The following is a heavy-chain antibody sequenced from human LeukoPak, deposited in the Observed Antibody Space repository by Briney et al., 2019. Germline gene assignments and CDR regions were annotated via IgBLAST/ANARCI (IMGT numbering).Heavy chain of an antibody. Sequence: SETLSLTCTLSGGSFSSYYWSWIRQPPGKGLEWIGYIYYSGSTNYNPSLKSRVTISVDTSKNQFSLKLSSVTAADTAVYYCARGIGGYYSDSSGYYDLDYWGQGTLVTVSS. CDR1: GGSFSSYY. CDR3: ARGIGGYYSDSSGYYDLDY. J-gene: IGHJ4*02. CDR2: IYYSGST. V-gene: IGHV4-59*01. D-gene: IGHD3-22*01.